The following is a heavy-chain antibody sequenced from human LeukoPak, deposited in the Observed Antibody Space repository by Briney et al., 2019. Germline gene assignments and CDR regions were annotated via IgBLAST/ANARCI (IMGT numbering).Heavy chain of an antibody. CDR3: ARLDTSSSSSRGNYFDY. CDR2: ISYSGST. D-gene: IGHD6-13*01. V-gene: IGHV4-39*01. CDR1: GGSISSSNYY. J-gene: IGHJ4*02. Sequence: PSETLSLTCTVSGGSISSSNYYWCWVRQPPGQGLEWIGSISYSGSTYYNASLRSRLTISGDTSKNQFSLKVSSVTAADTAVFYCARLDTSSSSSRGNYFDYWGQGILVTVSS.